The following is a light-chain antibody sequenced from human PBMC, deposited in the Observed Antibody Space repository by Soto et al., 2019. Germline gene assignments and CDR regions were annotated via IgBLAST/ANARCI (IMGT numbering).Light chain of an antibody. CDR3: QQYVSAPIT. CDR2: GVS. CDR1: QSLSSNY. Sequence: IVLTQSPATLSLPPGERATLSCRASQSLSSNYLAWYQQKPGQAPRLLIYGVSSRATGVPVSFSGSGSGTDFTLTISRLEPEDFAVYYCQQYVSAPITFGQGTRLEI. J-gene: IGKJ5*01. V-gene: IGKV3-20*01.